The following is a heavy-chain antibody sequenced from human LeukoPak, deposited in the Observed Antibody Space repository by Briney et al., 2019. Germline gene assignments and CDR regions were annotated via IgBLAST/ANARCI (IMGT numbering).Heavy chain of an antibody. D-gene: IGHD3-22*01. CDR3: ARQAPGYYYDSSGYYYFDY. J-gene: IGHJ4*02. CDR2: FYYSGST. CDR1: GGSISSGDYY. Sequence: SETLSLTCTVSGGSISSGDYYWSWIRQPPGKGLEWIGYFYYSGSTYYNPSLKSRVTISVDTSKNQFSLKLSSVTAADTAVYYCARQAPGYYYDSSGYYYFDYWGQGTLVTVSS. V-gene: IGHV4-30-4*01.